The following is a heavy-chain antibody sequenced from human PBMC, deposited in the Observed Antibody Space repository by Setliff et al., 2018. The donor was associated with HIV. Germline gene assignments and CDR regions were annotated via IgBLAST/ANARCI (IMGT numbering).Heavy chain of an antibody. D-gene: IGHD4-4*01. Sequence: PGGSLRLSCAASGFTFSSYAMGWVRQAPGKGLEWVAFINYDESSEYYADSVKGRVSISRDNSKNTVDLHMNSLRTEDTAVYYCAKDGDYRNGDYDAFDIWGLGTMVTVSS. V-gene: IGHV3-30*02. J-gene: IGHJ3*02. CDR3: AKDGDYRNGDYDAFDI. CDR2: INYDESSE. CDR1: GFTFSSYA.